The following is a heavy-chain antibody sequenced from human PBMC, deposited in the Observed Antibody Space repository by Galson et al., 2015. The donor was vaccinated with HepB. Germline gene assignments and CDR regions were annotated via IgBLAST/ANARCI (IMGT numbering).Heavy chain of an antibody. CDR1: GFTFGHNW. D-gene: IGHD1-26*01. CDR2: PNNDASRR. Sequence: SLSLSCAAYGFTFGHNWLYWARQVSGKGLVRVPQPNNDASRRNNADSVKGRFTISIDNAKNMLYLQMNGLTAEDTAVYYCLRDDNSVRANGMDYWGQGTLVVVSS. V-gene: IGHV3-74*01. CDR3: LRDDNSVRANGMDY. J-gene: IGHJ4*02.